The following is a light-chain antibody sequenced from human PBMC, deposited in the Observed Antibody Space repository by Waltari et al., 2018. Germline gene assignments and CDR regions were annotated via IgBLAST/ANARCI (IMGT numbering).Light chain of an antibody. J-gene: IGKJ4*01. CDR1: QNINIF. V-gene: IGKV1-39*01. Sequence: DIQMTQSPSSLSASVGDRVTITCRASQNINIFLSWYQKRPGRAPRLLIYAASSLQSGVPSRFSGSGSGTDFTLTIASLQPEDFATYYCQQSDTFFALTFGGGTKVEI. CDR3: QQSDTFFALT. CDR2: AAS.